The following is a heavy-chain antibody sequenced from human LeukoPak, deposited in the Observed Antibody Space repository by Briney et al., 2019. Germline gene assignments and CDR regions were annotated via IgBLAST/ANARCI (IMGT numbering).Heavy chain of an antibody. D-gene: IGHD1-26*01. Sequence: SETLSLTCTVSGGSISSSSYYWGWIRQPPGKGLEWIGSIYYSGSTYYNPSLKSRVTISVDTSKNQFSLKLSSVTAADTAVYYCARARHEATHDYWGQGTLVTVSS. V-gene: IGHV4-39*07. CDR1: GGSISSSSYY. CDR2: IYYSGST. CDR3: ARARHEATHDY. J-gene: IGHJ4*02.